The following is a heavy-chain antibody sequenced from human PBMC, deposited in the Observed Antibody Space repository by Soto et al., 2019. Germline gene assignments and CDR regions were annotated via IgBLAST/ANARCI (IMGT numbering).Heavy chain of an antibody. D-gene: IGHD3-3*01. CDR3: ARGGTGFWSGYLADYYYYGMDV. CDR1: GFTFSSYP. CDR2: ISSSSSYI. J-gene: IGHJ6*02. V-gene: IGHV3-21*01. Sequence: GSLRLFCASSGFTFSSYPMNWVRHAPCKSLVCVPSISSSSSYIYYADPVKCRFNIPRDNAKNSLYLQMNSLRAEDTAVYYCARGGTGFWSGYLADYYYYGMDVWGQGTTVTVSS.